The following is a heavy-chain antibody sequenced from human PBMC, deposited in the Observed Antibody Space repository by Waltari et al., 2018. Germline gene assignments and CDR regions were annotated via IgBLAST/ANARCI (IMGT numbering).Heavy chain of an antibody. Sequence: LVQSGAEVKKPGASVKVSCKASGYTFPGYAILWVRQDTGQGLEWMGRTNPKNGDTHYAQNFQGLVALTTDTSTNTAFMELQRLRSDDTAVYYCLRDSSGSHFDYWGQGTLVTVSS. CDR2: TNPKNGDT. CDR3: LRDSSGSHFDY. J-gene: IGHJ4*02. D-gene: IGHD3-22*01. V-gene: IGHV1-2*06. CDR1: GYTFPGYA.